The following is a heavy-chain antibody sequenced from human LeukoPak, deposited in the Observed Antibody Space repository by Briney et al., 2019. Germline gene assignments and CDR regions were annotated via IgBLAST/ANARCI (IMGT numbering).Heavy chain of an antibody. CDR3: SGDGKGSSWEDFDY. D-gene: IGHD6-13*01. CDR2: IDTSDSYT. J-gene: IGHJ4*02. CDR1: GYNFTSYW. V-gene: IGHV5-10-1*01. Sequence: GESLKISCKGSGYNFTSYWISWVRQMPGKGLEWMGRIDTSDSYTNYSPSFQGHVTISADKSISTAYLQWSSLKASDTAMYYCSGDGKGSSWEDFDYWGQGTLVTVSS.